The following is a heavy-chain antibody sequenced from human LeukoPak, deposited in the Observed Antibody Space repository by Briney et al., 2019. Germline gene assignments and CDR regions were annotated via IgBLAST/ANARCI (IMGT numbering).Heavy chain of an antibody. CDR3: AKGGPRSGWYIFDC. Sequence: PGGSLRLSCATSGFTFSSYAMSWVRQAPGKGLEWVSGISGSGGSTYYADSVKGRFTISRDNSKNTLYLQMNSLRAEDTALYYCAKGGPRSGWYIFDCWGQGTLVTVSS. V-gene: IGHV3-23*01. D-gene: IGHD6-19*01. J-gene: IGHJ4*02. CDR1: GFTFSSYA. CDR2: ISGSGGST.